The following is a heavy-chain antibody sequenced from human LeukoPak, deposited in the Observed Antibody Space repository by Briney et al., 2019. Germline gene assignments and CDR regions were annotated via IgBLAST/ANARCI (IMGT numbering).Heavy chain of an antibody. CDR1: GYIFISYG. CDR2: ISGYSGNT. Sequence: ASVKVSCKASGYIFISYGISWVRQAPGQGLEWMGWISGYSGNTNYAQKLQGRVTMATDTSTSTAYMELRSLRSDDTAVYYCARDYYGSARSFDYWGQGTLVTVSS. CDR3: ARDYYGSARSFDY. V-gene: IGHV1-18*01. D-gene: IGHD3-10*01. J-gene: IGHJ4*02.